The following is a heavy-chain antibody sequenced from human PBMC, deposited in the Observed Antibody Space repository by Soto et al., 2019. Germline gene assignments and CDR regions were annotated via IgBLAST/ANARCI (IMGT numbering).Heavy chain of an antibody. D-gene: IGHD3-10*01. CDR2: IYYSGST. Sequence: QVQLQESGPGLVKPSQTLSLTCTVSGGSISSGDYYWSWIRQPPGKGLEWIGYIYYSGSTYYNPSLKRRVTISVDTSKNQFSLKLSSVTAAEPAVYYCAREGTVRYTFDLWGRGTLVTVSS. CDR1: GGSISSGDYY. J-gene: IGHJ2*01. V-gene: IGHV4-30-4*01. CDR3: AREGTVRYTFDL.